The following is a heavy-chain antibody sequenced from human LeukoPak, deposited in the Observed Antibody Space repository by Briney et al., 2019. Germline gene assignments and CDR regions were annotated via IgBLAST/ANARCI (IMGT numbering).Heavy chain of an antibody. CDR1: GGSFSGYY. CDR3: ARLRDYDILTGPTDYGMDV. Sequence: NPSETLSLTCAVYGGSFSGYYWSWIRQPPGKGLEWIGEISHSGSTNYNPSLKSRVTISVDTSKNQFSLKLSSVTAADTAVYYCARLRDYDILTGPTDYGMDVWGQGTTVTVSS. V-gene: IGHV4-34*01. D-gene: IGHD3-9*01. CDR2: ISHSGST. J-gene: IGHJ6*02.